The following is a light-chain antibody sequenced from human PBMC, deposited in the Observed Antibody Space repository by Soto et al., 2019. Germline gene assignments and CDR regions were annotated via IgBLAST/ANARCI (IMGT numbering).Light chain of an antibody. J-gene: IGKJ4*01. Sequence: ETVMTQSPATLAVSPGERATLSCRASQSISNSLAWYQQKPGHAPRLIMFRTSTRATGVTARFSGSGSGTEFNMTISSLQSEDFAVYYCQQYNNWPRATFGGGTKVEIK. CDR1: QSISNS. CDR2: RTS. V-gene: IGKV3-15*01. CDR3: QQYNNWPRAT.